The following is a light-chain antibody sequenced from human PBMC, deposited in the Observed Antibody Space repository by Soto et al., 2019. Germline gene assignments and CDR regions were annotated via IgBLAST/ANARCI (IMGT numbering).Light chain of an antibody. CDR1: QSVTNF. CDR3: QQRYRWPET. CDR2: NAS. Sequence: EIVLTQSPGTLSLSPGERATLSCRASQSVTNFLAWYQQKPGQSPSLLIYNASHRATGIPARFSGSGSGTDFTLTISSLEPEDFAVYYCQQRYRWPETFGQGTKVETK. J-gene: IGKJ1*01. V-gene: IGKV3-11*01.